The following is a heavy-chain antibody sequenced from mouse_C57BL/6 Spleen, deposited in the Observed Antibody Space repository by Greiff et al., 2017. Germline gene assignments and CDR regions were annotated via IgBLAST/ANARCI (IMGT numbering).Heavy chain of an antibody. Sequence: QVQRQQPGAELVKPGASVKMSCKASGYTFTSYWITWVKQRPGQGLGWFGDIYPGSGSTNNNEKFKSKATLTVDTSCSTADIQFSSLTSEDSTVYYCAREIYGSSCDYFDYWGQGTTLTVSS. CDR2: IYPGSGST. CDR3: AREIYGSSCDYFDY. V-gene: IGHV1-55*01. CDR1: GYTFTSYW. J-gene: IGHJ2*01. D-gene: IGHD1-1*01.